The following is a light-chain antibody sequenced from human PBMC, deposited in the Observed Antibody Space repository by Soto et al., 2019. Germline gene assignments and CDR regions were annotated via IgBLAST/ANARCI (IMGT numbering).Light chain of an antibody. V-gene: IGKV1-5*01. CDR1: QSITTW. CDR3: QQYDGYSPQT. J-gene: IGKJ1*01. Sequence: DIQMTQSPSTVSAYVGDSVTITCRASQSITTWLAWYQQRPGKAPKLLIYDVSSLQSGVPSRFSGSGSGTEFTLTINGLQPDDFATYYCQQYDGYSPQTFGQGTKVDIK. CDR2: DVS.